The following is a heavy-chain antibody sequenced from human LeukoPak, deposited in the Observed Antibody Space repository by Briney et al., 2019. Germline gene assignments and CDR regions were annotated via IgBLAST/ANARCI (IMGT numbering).Heavy chain of an antibody. Sequence: PSETLSLTCNVSGGSISSGNYYWSWIRKPAGKGLELIGRMYGSGSTVYNPSLKSRVTISVDTSKNQFSLKLISVTAADTAVYYCARGGSDWYSHLGYWGQGALVTVSS. D-gene: IGHD6-19*01. J-gene: IGHJ4*02. V-gene: IGHV4-61*10. CDR3: ARGGSDWYSHLGY. CDR1: GGSISSGNYY. CDR2: MYGSGST.